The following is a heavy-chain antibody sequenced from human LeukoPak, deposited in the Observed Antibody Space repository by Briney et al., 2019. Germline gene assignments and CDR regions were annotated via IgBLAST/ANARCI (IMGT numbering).Heavy chain of an antibody. CDR1: GGSISSSNYY. D-gene: IGHD2-2*01. Sequence: ETLSLTCTVSGGSISSSNYYWGWIRPPPGKGLEWIGSIHYRGNTYYNPSLKSRVTMSVDTSKNQFSLKLSSVTAADTAVYYCARSAPRYCSSTSCYGGLLEFDPWGQGTLVTVSS. V-gene: IGHV4-39*01. J-gene: IGHJ5*02. CDR2: IHYRGNT. CDR3: ARSAPRYCSSTSCYGGLLEFDP.